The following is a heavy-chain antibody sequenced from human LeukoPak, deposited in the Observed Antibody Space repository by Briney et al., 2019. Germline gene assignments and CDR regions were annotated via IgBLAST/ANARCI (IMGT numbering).Heavy chain of an antibody. CDR2: MNPNTGNT. J-gene: IGHJ4*02. CDR1: GYTFTGYD. D-gene: IGHD2-15*01. Sequence: GASVKVSCKASGYTFTGYDINWVRQAPGQGLEWMGWMNPNTGNTGYAQKFRGRVTTTRNTSISTASMELSSLISEDTAVYYCARGAPGSHCSGGSCPYFDYWGQGTLVSVSS. V-gene: IGHV1-8*01. CDR3: ARGAPGSHCSGGSCPYFDY.